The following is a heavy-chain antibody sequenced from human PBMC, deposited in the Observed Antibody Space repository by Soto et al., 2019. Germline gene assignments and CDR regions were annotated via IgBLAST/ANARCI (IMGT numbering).Heavy chain of an antibody. Sequence: QVQLQQWGAGLLKPSETLSLTCGVYGGSFSGYFWSWIRQPPGKGLEWIGEINHSGSTNYNPSLKSRVTISEDTSKNQFSLTMNSVTAADTAVYYCARVPMRVEADEIQDAFDIWGQGTVVTVSS. D-gene: IGHD3-22*01. J-gene: IGHJ3*02. CDR1: GGSFSGYF. CDR2: INHSGST. CDR3: ARVPMRVEADEIQDAFDI. V-gene: IGHV4-34*01.